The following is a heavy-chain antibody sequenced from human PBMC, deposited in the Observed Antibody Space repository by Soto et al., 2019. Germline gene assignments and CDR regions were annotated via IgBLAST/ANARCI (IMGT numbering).Heavy chain of an antibody. J-gene: IGHJ4*02. D-gene: IGHD3-3*01. Sequence: SLRLSCAASGFSFGSYALSWVRQAPGKGPEWVSTISGSDGKTFYADSVKGRFSISRDTSQSTLYLQMNSLRADDTAMYYCARWSYLDYWGQGTRVTVSS. CDR1: GFSFGSYA. V-gene: IGHV3-23*01. CDR2: ISGSDGKT. CDR3: ARWSYLDY.